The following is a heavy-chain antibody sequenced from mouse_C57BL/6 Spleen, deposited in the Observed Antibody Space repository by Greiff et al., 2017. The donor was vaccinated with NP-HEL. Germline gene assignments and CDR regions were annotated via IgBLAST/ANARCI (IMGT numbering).Heavy chain of an antibody. Sequence: QVQLKESGAELARPGASVKLSCKASGYTFTSYGISWVKQRTGQGLEWIGEIYPRSGNTYYNEKFKGKATLTADKSSSTAYMELRSLTSEDSAVYFCARRGVYDYDEAWFAYWGQGTLVTVSA. CDR3: ARRGVYDYDEAWFAY. V-gene: IGHV1-81*01. CDR2: IYPRSGNT. D-gene: IGHD2-4*01. CDR1: GYTFTSYG. J-gene: IGHJ3*01.